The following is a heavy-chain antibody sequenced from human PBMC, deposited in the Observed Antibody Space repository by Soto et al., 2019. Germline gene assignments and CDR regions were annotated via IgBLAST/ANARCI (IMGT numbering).Heavy chain of an antibody. CDR2: IDPSDSQT. CDR3: ARQIYDSDTGPNFQYHFDS. J-gene: IGHJ4*02. Sequence: GESLNISCKGSGYIFAGYWITWVRQKPGKGLEWMGRIDPSDSQTYYSPSFRGHVTISATKSITTVFLQWSSLRASDTAMYYCARQIYDSDTGPNFQYHFDSWGQGTPVTVSS. CDR1: GYIFAGYW. D-gene: IGHD3-22*01. V-gene: IGHV5-10-1*01.